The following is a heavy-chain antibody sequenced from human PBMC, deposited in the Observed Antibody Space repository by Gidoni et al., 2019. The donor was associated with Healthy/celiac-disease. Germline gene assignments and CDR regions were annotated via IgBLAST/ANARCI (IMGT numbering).Heavy chain of an antibody. CDR2: ISSSSSYI. J-gene: IGHJ4*02. CDR1: GFTFSSYS. D-gene: IGHD2-21*01. CDR3: ARAICGGDCYSGFDY. V-gene: IGHV3-21*01. Sequence: EVQLVESGGGLVKPGGSLSSCAASGFTFSSYSMNWVRQAPGKGLEWVSSISSSSSYIYYADSVKGRFTISRDNAKNSLYLKMNSLRAEDTAVYYCARAICGGDCYSGFDYWGQGTLVTVSS.